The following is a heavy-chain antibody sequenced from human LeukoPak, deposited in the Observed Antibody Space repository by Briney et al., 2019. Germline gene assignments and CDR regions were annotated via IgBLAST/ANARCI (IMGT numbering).Heavy chain of an antibody. CDR1: GFTVSSNY. CDR3: TRDDRYGYIWGYSDH. CDR2: IYSGGST. J-gene: IGHJ5*02. Sequence: GGSLRLSCAASGFTVSSNYMSWVRQAPGKGLEWVSVIYSGGSTYYADSVKGRFTISRDNSKNTLYLQMNSLKSEDTAVSYCTRDDRYGYIWGYSDHWGQGTLVTVSS. V-gene: IGHV3-53*01. D-gene: IGHD5-24*01.